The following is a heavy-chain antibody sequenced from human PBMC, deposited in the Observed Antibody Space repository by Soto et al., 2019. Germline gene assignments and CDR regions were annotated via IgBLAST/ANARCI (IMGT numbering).Heavy chain of an antibody. CDR1: GYTFTSYA. V-gene: IGHV1-3*01. J-gene: IGHJ5*02. CDR2: INAGNGNT. CDR3: ARDYSNYPFRWFDP. Sequence: ASVKVSCKASGYTFTSYAMHWVRQAPGQRLEWMGWINAGNGNTKYSQKFQGRVTITRDTAASTAYMELSSLRSEDTAVYYCARDYSNYPFRWFDPWGQGTLVTVSS. D-gene: IGHD4-4*01.